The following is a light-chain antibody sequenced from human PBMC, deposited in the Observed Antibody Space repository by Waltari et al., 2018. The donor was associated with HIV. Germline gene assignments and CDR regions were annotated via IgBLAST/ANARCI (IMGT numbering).Light chain of an antibody. Sequence: SYELTQPPSVSVSPGQTASITCSGAKLGDKYACWYQQKPGQSPVLVIYQDSKRPSGIPERFSGSNSGNTATLNISGTQAMDEADYYCQAWDSSTAVFGGGTKLTVL. CDR1: KLGDKY. CDR3: QAWDSSTAV. CDR2: QDS. V-gene: IGLV3-1*01. J-gene: IGLJ3*02.